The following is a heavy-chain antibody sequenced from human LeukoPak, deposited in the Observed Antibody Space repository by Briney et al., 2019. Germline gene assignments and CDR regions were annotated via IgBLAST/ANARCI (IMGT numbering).Heavy chain of an antibody. CDR2: INPNSGRT. CDR3: ARVGQYSGSYYDY. Sequence: ASVKVSCKASGYTFTGYYMHWVRQAPGQGLEWMGWINPNSGRTNYAQKFQGRVTMARDTSISTAYMELSRLRSDDTAVYYCARVGQYSGSYYDYWVQGTLVTVSS. D-gene: IGHD1-26*01. V-gene: IGHV1-2*02. CDR1: GYTFTGYY. J-gene: IGHJ4*02.